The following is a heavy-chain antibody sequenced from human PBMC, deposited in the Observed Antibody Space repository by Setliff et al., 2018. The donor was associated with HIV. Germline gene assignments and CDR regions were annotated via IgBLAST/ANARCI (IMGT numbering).Heavy chain of an antibody. D-gene: IGHD3-22*01. J-gene: IGHJ4*02. CDR1: GFTFSDHP. CDR2: IYPDSNNI. Sequence: PGGSLRLSCAASGFTFSDHPMNWVRQAPGKGLEWVSHIYPDSNNIDYTDSVKGRFTISRDNAKNSLYLQMYSLRAEDAAVYYCAREGGSSGYCGYFDYWGQGTLVTVSS. CDR3: AREGGSSGYCGYFDY. V-gene: IGHV3-48*01.